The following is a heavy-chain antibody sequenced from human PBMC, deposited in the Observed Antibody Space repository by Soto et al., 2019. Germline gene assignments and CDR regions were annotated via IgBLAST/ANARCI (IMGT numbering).Heavy chain of an antibody. Sequence: KTSETLSLTCTVSGGSISSSSYYWVWIRQPPGKGLEWIGSIYYSGITYYNPSLKSRVTISVDTSKNQFSLKLSSVTAADTAVYYCARARFLEWLFPYYFDYWGQGTLVTVSS. V-gene: IGHV4-39*01. CDR2: IYYSGIT. D-gene: IGHD3-3*01. CDR3: ARARFLEWLFPYYFDY. CDR1: GGSISSSSYY. J-gene: IGHJ4*02.